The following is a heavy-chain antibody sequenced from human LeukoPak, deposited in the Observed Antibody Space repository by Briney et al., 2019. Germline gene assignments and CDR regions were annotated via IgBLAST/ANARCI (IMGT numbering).Heavy chain of an antibody. V-gene: IGHV3-23*01. CDR3: AKDRAYCGGDCYPGYYMDV. Sequence: GGSLRLSCAASGFTFSTYAMIWVRQAPGKGLEWVSTISGSGGSTYYADSVKGRFTISRDSSKNTLYLQMNSLRVEDTAVYYCAKDRAYCGGDCYPGYYMDVWGKGTTVTVSS. CDR2: ISGSGGST. J-gene: IGHJ6*03. D-gene: IGHD2-21*02. CDR1: GFTFSTYA.